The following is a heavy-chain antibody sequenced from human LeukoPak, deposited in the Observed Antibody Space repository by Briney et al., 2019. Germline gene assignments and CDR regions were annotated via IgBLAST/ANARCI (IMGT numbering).Heavy chain of an antibody. CDR2: INHSGST. CDR1: GGSFSGNY. Sequence: SETLSLTCAVYGGSFSGNYWSWIRQPPGKGLEWIGEINHSGSTNYNPSPKSRVTISVDTSKNQFSLKLSSVTAADTAVYYCARGYYDSSGYYPFDYWGQGTLVTVSS. CDR3: ARGYYDSSGYYPFDY. D-gene: IGHD3-22*01. J-gene: IGHJ4*02. V-gene: IGHV4-34*01.